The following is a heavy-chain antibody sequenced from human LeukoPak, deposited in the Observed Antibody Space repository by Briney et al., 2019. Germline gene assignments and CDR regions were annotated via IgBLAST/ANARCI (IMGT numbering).Heavy chain of an antibody. Sequence: ASVKVSCKASGFTFTGYYMRWVRQAPGQGLEWMGWINPNSGGTNYAQKFQGRVTMTRDTSISTAYMELSRLRSDDTAVYYCARDSLCYDSSGYYYYWGQGTLVTVSS. CDR3: ARDSLCYDSSGYYYY. D-gene: IGHD3-22*01. J-gene: IGHJ4*02. CDR2: INPNSGGT. V-gene: IGHV1-2*02. CDR1: GFTFTGYY.